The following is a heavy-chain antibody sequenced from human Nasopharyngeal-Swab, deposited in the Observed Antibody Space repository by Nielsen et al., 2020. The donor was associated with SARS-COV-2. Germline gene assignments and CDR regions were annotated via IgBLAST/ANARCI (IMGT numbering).Heavy chain of an antibody. D-gene: IGHD6-13*01. Sequence: ASVKVSCKACGYTFTSYGISWVRQAPGQGLEWMGWISAYNGNTNYAQKLQGRVTMTTDTSTSTAYMELRSLRSDDTAVYYCASSSSGYSSSWYYYYYMDVWGKGTTVTVSS. CDR1: GYTFTSYG. V-gene: IGHV1-18*04. CDR3: ASSSSGYSSSWYYYYYMDV. J-gene: IGHJ6*03. CDR2: ISAYNGNT.